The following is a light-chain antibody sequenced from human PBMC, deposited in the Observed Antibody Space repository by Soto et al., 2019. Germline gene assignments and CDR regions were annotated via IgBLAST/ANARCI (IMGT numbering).Light chain of an antibody. V-gene: IGLV2-14*01. Sequence: QSALTQPASVSGSPGQSSTISCTGTRSDVGGYNYVSWYQKHPGKAPKLMIYDVSNRPSGVSNRFSGSKSGNTASLTISGLQAEDEADYYCSSYTSSSTLPVFGGGTKLTVL. J-gene: IGLJ2*01. CDR3: SSYTSSSTLPV. CDR1: RSDVGGYNY. CDR2: DVS.